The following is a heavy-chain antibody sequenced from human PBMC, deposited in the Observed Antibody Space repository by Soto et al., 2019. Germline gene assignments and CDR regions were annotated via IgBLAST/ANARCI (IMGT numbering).Heavy chain of an antibody. CDR1: GFSLSTSGVG. CDR3: AHSLYGSGGGGFDP. Sequence: QITLKESGPTLVKPTQTLTLTCTFSGFSLSTSGVGVGWIRQPPGKALEWLALIYWDDDKRYSPSLKSRLTITKDTSKNHVVLTMTTMDPVDTATYYCAHSLYGSGGGGFDPWGQGTLVTVSS. CDR2: IYWDDDK. J-gene: IGHJ5*02. V-gene: IGHV2-5*02. D-gene: IGHD3-10*01.